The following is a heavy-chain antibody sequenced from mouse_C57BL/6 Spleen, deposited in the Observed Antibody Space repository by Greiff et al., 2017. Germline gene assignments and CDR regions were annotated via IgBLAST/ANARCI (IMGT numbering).Heavy chain of an antibody. CDR3: AKPGLTWTHWYFDV. D-gene: IGHD4-1*01. Sequence: VKLVESGPGLVAPSQSLSITCTVSGFSLTSYGVSWVRQPPGKGREWLGVRWGDGSTNYHSALISRLSISKDNSKSQVFLKLNSLQTDDTATYYCAKPGLTWTHWYFDVWGTGTTVTVSS. CDR2: RWGDGST. J-gene: IGHJ1*03. V-gene: IGHV2-3*01. CDR1: GFSLTSYG.